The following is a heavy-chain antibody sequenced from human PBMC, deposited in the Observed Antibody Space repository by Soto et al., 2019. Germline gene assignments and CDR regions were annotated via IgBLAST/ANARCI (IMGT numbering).Heavy chain of an antibody. J-gene: IGHJ3*01. CDR2: INSEGGST. Sequence: VQLVESGGGLVHPGGSLRLSCAASGFTFSNYWMHWVRQAPGKGLVWVSRINSEGGSTAYADSVKGRFTISRDNADNKLFLQMNSLRDEDMAVYCCTRFPRCSEGNCYARGGVAFWGQATRVTVS. CDR1: GFTFSNYW. CDR3: TRFPRCSEGNCYARGGVAF. V-gene: IGHV3-74*01. D-gene: IGHD2-15*01.